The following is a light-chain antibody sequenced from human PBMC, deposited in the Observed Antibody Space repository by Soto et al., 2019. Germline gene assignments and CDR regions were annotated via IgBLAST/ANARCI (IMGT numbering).Light chain of an antibody. Sequence: EIVLTQSPATLSLSPGERATLSCRASQSISNNLAWYQQKPGQAPRLLIYGASTRATGIPARFSGSGSGTDFTLTISSLEPEDFAVYYCQQRSYPITFGQGTRLEIK. J-gene: IGKJ5*01. V-gene: IGKV3-11*01. CDR3: QQRSYPIT. CDR2: GAS. CDR1: QSISNN.